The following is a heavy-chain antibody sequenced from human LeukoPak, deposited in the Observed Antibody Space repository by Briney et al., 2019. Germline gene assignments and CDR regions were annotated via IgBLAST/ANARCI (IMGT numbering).Heavy chain of an antibody. D-gene: IGHD2-15*01. J-gene: IGHJ4*02. CDR3: ARGRSKNYSLTWGSNY. V-gene: IGHV1-18*01. CDR1: GYTFTTYE. Sequence: ASVKVSCKASGYTFTTYEISWVRQAPGQGLEWLGWISAYNGKTNCAQNFQGRVTMTTDTSTSTAYMELRSLRSDDTAVYYCARGRSKNYSLTWGSNYWGQGTLVTVSS. CDR2: ISAYNGKT.